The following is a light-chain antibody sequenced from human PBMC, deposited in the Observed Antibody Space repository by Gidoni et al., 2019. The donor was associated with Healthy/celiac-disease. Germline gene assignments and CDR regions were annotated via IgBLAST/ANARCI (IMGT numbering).Light chain of an antibody. CDR2: DAS. CDR3: QQRSNWPALT. Sequence: EIVLTQSPATLSLSPGEGATLSCRASQSVSSYLAWYQQKPGQAPRLLIYDASNRATGIPARLSGSGSGTDFTLTISSLEPEDFAVYYCQQRSNWPALTFGGGTKVEIK. CDR1: QSVSSY. J-gene: IGKJ4*01. V-gene: IGKV3-11*01.